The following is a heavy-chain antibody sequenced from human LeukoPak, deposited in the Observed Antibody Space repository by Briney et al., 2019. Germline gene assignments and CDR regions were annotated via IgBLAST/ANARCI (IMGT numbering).Heavy chain of an antibody. CDR2: ISWNSGSI. V-gene: IGHV3-9*01. D-gene: IGHD6-13*01. CDR1: GFTFDDYA. J-gene: IGHJ4*02. CDR3: AKGGYFEAAGTSYFDY. Sequence: GGSLRLSCAASGFTFDDYAMHWVRQAPGKGLEWVSGISWNSGSIGYADSVKGRFTISRDNAKNSLYLQMNSLRAEDTALYYCAKGGYFEAAGTSYFDYWGQGTLVTVSS.